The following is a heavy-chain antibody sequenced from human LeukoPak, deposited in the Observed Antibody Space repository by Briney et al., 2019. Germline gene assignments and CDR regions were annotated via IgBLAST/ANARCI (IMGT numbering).Heavy chain of an antibody. D-gene: IGHD2-15*01. V-gene: IGHV3-53*01. CDR2: IYSGGST. J-gene: IGHJ4*02. CDR1: GFTVSSDY. CDR3: ARTCSGGSCYFDY. Sequence: GGSLRLSCAASGFTVSSDYMSWVRQAPGKGLEWVSVIYSGGSTYYADSVKGRFTISRDNSKNTLYLQMNSLRAEDTAVYYCARTCSGGSCYFDYWGQGTLVTVSS.